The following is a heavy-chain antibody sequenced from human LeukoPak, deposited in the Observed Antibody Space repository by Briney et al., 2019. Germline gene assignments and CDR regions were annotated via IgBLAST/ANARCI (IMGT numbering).Heavy chain of an antibody. CDR2: IYYSGST. CDR3: ARDSDCSGGSCYFGSGY. J-gene: IGHJ4*02. V-gene: IGHV4-59*01. Sequence: SETLSLTCTVSGGSIRNYYWSWIRQPPGKGLEWIGYIYYSGSTNYNPSLKSRVTISVDTSKNQFSLKLSSVTAADTAVYYCARDSDCSGGSCYFGSGYWGQGTLVTVSS. D-gene: IGHD2-15*01. CDR1: GGSIRNYY.